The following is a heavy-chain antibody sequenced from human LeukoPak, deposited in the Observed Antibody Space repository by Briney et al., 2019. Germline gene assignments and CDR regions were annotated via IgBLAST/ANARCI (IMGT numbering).Heavy chain of an antibody. V-gene: IGHV4-59*01. D-gene: IGHD6-6*01. CDR2: IHYSGST. CDR1: GGSIRSYY. Sequence: SETLSLTCTVSGGSIRSYYWSWIRQPPGKGLEWIGYIHYSGSTNCNPSLKTRVTLSVDTSKNHFSLKLTSVTAADTAVYYCASSDYDSYAMGVWGQGTTVIVSS. CDR3: ASSDYDSYAMGV. J-gene: IGHJ6*02.